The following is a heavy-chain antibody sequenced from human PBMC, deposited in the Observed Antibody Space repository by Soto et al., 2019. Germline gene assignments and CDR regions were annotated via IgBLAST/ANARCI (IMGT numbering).Heavy chain of an antibody. D-gene: IGHD2-15*01. CDR3: ARGLGSGGRNYMDV. J-gene: IGHJ6*03. CDR2: INHSGST. CDR1: GGSFSGYY. V-gene: IGHV4-34*01. Sequence: QVQLPQWGAGLLKPSETLSLTCAVYGGSFSGYYWSWIRQPPGKGLEWIGEINHSGSTTYNPSLKSRVTIEVDTSKNQFSLKLSSVTAADTAVYYCARGLGSGGRNYMDVCGTGTTVTVAS.